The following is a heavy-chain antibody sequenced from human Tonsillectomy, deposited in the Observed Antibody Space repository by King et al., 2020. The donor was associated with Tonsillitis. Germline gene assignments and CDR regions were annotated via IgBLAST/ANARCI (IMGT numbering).Heavy chain of an antibody. CDR3: ARDRDADGYKVNAFGI. CDR2: IKQDGVEK. Sequence: VQLVESGGGLVQPGGSLRLSCAASGFTFSTYWMSWVRQAPGKGLEWVANIKQDGVEKFYVDSVKGRFTISRDNAMNSLYLQMNSLGAEDTAVYYCARDRDADGYKVNAFGIWGQGTMVTVSS. CDR1: GFTFSTYW. J-gene: IGHJ3*02. D-gene: IGHD5-24*01. V-gene: IGHV3-7*03.